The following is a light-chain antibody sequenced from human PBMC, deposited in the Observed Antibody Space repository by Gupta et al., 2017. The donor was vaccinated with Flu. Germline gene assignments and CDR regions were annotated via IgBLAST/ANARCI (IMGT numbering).Light chain of an antibody. Sequence: EIVLTQSPATLSLSPGDRAIISCRASQSVNIYLAWYQQKPGQPPRLLMFDASKRAAGIPDRFSGSGSGTDFTLTISTLEPEDFAVYYCQQRSGLPMYTFGQGTKLE. V-gene: IGKV3-11*01. CDR3: QQRSGLPMYT. CDR1: QSVNIY. J-gene: IGKJ2*01. CDR2: DAS.